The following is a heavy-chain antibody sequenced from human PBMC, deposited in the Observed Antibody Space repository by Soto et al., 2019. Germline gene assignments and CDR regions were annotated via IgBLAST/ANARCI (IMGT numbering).Heavy chain of an antibody. CDR1: GFTFSSYA. CDR3: AKDSSLDHDFWSGYNEFDY. Sequence: PGGSLRLSCAASGFTFSSYAMSWVRQAPGKGLEWVSGISGGGGSTYYADSVMGRLTISRDNSKNTLYLQMHSLRAEDSAVYYCAKDSSLDHDFWSGYNEFDYWGQGTLVTVSS. V-gene: IGHV3-23*01. D-gene: IGHD3-3*01. CDR2: ISGGGGST. J-gene: IGHJ4*02.